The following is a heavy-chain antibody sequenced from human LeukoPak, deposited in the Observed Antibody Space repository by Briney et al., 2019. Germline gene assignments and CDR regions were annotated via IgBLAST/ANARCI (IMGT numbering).Heavy chain of an antibody. CDR3: ARDGYCSSTSCYRPLDPNWFDP. CDR2: IYTSGST. D-gene: IGHD2-2*03. J-gene: IGHJ5*02. CDR1: GGSISSYY. Sequence: SETLSLTCTVSGGSISSYYWSWIRQPAGKGLEWIGRIYTSGSTNYNPSLKSRVTMSVDTSKNQFSLKLSSVTAADTAVYYCARDGYCSSTSCYRPLDPNWFDPWGQGTLVTVSS. V-gene: IGHV4-4*07.